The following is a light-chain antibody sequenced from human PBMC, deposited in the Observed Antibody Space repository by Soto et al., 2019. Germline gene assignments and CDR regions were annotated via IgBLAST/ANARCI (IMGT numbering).Light chain of an antibody. CDR3: QQYRTYSRT. J-gene: IGKJ1*01. V-gene: IGKV1-39*01. Sequence: DIQMTQSPSSLSASVGDRVTITCRASQSISSYLNWYQQKPGKAPKLLIYRASTLQTGVPARFSGSGSGTEFTLTISSLQPDDFATYYCQQYRTYSRTFGQGTKVDI. CDR1: QSISSY. CDR2: RAS.